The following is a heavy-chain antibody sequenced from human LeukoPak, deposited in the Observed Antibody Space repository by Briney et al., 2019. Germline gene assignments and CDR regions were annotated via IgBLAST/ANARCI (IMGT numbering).Heavy chain of an antibody. D-gene: IGHD3-22*01. Sequence: GGSLRLSCAASGFTFSSYAMHWVRQAPGKGLEWVAVISYDGSNKYYAVSVKGRFTISRDNSKNTLYLQMNSLRAEDTAVYYCARDDEVITGGGWFDPWGQGTLVTVSS. J-gene: IGHJ5*02. CDR3: ARDDEVITGGGWFDP. CDR1: GFTFSSYA. CDR2: ISYDGSNK. V-gene: IGHV3-30*01.